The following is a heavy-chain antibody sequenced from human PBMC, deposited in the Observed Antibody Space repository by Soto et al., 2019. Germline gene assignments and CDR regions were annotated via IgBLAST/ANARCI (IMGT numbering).Heavy chain of an antibody. CDR1: GGSISSYY. V-gene: IGHV4-59*08. CDR3: ARRDVNYDFWAFDY. J-gene: IGHJ4*02. D-gene: IGHD3-3*01. CDR2: IYYSGST. Sequence: SETLSLTCTVSGGSISSYYWSWIRQPPGKGLEWIGYIYYSGSTNYNPSLKSRVTISVDTSKNQFSLKLSSVTAADTAVYYCARRDVNYDFWAFDYWGQGTPVT.